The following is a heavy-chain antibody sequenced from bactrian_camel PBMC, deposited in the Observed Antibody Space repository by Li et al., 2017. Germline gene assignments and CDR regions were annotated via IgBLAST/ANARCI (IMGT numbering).Heavy chain of an antibody. CDR1: GYRYDTYC. D-gene: IGHD3*01. J-gene: IGHJ4*01. V-gene: IGHV3S26*01. CDR2: IDSDGDT. CDR3: AAALGQSQLSGGVWSYGPCPKDEFDY. Sequence: HVQLVESGGGSVQAGGSLRLSCAAPGYRYDTYCMGWFRQAPGKAREGIAVIDSDGDTAYAESMKDRFTISVDNAKNTLYLQMNSLKPEDTATYYCAAALGQSQLSGGVWSYGPCPKDEFDYWGQGTQVTVS.